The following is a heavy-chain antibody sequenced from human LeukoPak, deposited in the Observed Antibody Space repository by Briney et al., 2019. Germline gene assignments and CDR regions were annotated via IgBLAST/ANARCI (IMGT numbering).Heavy chain of an antibody. D-gene: IGHD1-26*01. Sequence: GGSLRLSCAASGFTFSSYEMNWVRQAPGKGLEWVSYISSSGSTIYYADSVKGRFTISRDNAKNSLYLQMNSLRAEDTAVYYCARDSRLVGASYWGQGTLVTVSS. CDR3: ARDSRLVGASY. CDR2: ISSSGSTI. CDR1: GFTFSSYE. J-gene: IGHJ4*02. V-gene: IGHV3-48*03.